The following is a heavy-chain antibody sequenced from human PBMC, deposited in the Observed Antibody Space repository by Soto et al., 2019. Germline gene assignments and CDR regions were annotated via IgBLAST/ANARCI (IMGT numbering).Heavy chain of an antibody. CDR2: IYSGGST. J-gene: IGHJ6*02. Sequence: GGSLRLSCAASGFTVSSNYMSWVRQAPGKGLEWVSVIYSGGSTYYADSVKGRFTISRDNSKNTLYLQMNSLRAEDTAVYYCARVPIVVVNRGYYYYYGMDVWGQGTTVTVSS. CDR3: ARVPIVVVNRGYYYYYGMDV. V-gene: IGHV3-53*01. CDR1: GFTVSSNY. D-gene: IGHD3-22*01.